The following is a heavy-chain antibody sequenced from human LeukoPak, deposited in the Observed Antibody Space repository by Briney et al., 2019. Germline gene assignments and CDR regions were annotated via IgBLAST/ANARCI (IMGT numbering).Heavy chain of an antibody. CDR3: ASSSGSKYYFDY. D-gene: IGHD3-22*01. Sequence: SQTLSLTCAISGDSVSSNRAAWSWIRQSPSRGLEWLGRTYYRSKWYNDYAVSVKSRITINPDTSKNQFSLQLNSVTPEDTAVYYCASSSGSKYYFDYWGQGTLVTVSS. V-gene: IGHV6-1*01. J-gene: IGHJ4*02. CDR1: GDSVSSNRAA. CDR2: TYYRSKWYN.